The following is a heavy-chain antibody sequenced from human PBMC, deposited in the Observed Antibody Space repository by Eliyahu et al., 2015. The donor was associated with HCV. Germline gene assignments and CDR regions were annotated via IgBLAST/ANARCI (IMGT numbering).Heavy chain of an antibody. J-gene: IGHJ4*02. CDR1: GGSINSYY. CDR3: ARTYGRYVGDFDY. Sequence: QVQLQESAPGLVKPSETLSLTCTVSGGSINSYYWSWIRQPAGKGLEWIGRIYSSGSTNYNPSLKSRVTMSIDASKNQFSLKLTSVTAADTAVYYCARTYGRYVGDFDYWGQGTLVTVSS. CDR2: IYSSGST. V-gene: IGHV4-4*07. D-gene: IGHD5-12*01.